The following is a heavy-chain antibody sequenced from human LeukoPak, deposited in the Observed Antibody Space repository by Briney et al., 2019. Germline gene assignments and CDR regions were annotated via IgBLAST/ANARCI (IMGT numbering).Heavy chain of an antibody. J-gene: IGHJ4*02. CDR3: ARALGDSSGYWFFDY. Sequence: RVPLRLTTAPTGVTFSNNSKNWVRQALGKGLVWVSRINSDGSSTSYADSVKGRFTISRDNAENTLYLQMNSLRAEDTAVHYCARALGDSSGYWFFDYWGQGTLVNVCS. CDR2: INSDGSST. D-gene: IGHD3-22*01. CDR1: GVTFSNNS. V-gene: IGHV3-74*01.